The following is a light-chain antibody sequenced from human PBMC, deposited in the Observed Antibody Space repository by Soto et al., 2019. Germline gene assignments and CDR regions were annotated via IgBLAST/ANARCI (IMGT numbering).Light chain of an antibody. J-gene: IGKJ5*01. Sequence: EIVMTPAQAALSVSPGERATLSCRSSESVSSSYLARYQQKPGQAPRLRVDGASSTATGISDRFSGSGSGTDFTLTISRLEPEDFAVYYCQHYVSPPITFGQGTRLEIK. CDR3: QHYVSPPIT. CDR2: GAS. CDR1: ESVSSSY. V-gene: IGKV3-20*01.